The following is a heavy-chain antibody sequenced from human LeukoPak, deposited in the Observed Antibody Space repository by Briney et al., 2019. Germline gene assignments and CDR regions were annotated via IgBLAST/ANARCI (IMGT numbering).Heavy chain of an antibody. CDR2: IYYSGST. CDR1: GGSISSYY. J-gene: IGHJ1*01. D-gene: IGHD2-15*01. CDR3: ARDLGYCSGGSCYSGYFQH. V-gene: IGHV4-59*01. Sequence: PSETLSLTCTVSGGSISSYYWSWIRQPPGKGLELIGYIYYSGSTNYNPSLKSRVTISVDTSKNQFSLKLSSVTAAGTAVYYCARDLGYCSGGSCYSGYFQHWGRGTLVTVSS.